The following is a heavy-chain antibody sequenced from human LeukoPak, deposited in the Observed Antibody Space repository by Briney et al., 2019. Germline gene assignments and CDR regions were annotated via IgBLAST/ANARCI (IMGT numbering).Heavy chain of an antibody. J-gene: IGHJ6*02. CDR3: ARLPSEYCSSTSCYSPRPYYYYGMDV. D-gene: IGHD2-2*01. CDR1: GYTFTGYY. V-gene: IGHV1-2*02. Sequence: GASVKVSCKASGYTFTGYYMHWVRQAPGQGLEWMGWINPNSGGTNYAQKFQGRVTMTRDTSISTAYMELSRLRSDDTAVYYCARLPSEYCSSTSCYSPRPYYYYGMDVWGQGTTVTVSS. CDR2: INPNSGGT.